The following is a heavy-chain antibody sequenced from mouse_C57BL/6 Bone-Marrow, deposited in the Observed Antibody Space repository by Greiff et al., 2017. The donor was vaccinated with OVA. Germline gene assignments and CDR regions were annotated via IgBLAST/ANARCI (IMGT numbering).Heavy chain of an antibody. CDR1: GYTFTSYW. CDR2: IDPSDSET. Sequence: QVQLKQPGAELVRPGSSVKLSCKASGYTFTSYWMHWVKQRPIQGLEWIGNIDPSDSETHYNQKFKDKATLTVDKSSSTAYMQLSSLTSEDSAVYYCARWGPLRGYFDYWGQGTTLTVSS. D-gene: IGHD1-1*01. V-gene: IGHV1-52*01. J-gene: IGHJ2*01. CDR3: ARWGPLRGYFDY.